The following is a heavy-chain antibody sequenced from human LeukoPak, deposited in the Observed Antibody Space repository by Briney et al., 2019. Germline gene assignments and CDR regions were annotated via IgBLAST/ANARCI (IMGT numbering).Heavy chain of an antibody. V-gene: IGHV4-39*01. CDR1: GGSISSSSYY. CDR2: IYYSGST. D-gene: IGHD3-10*01. CDR3: ARHFRVAELLWLGELLDYFDY. J-gene: IGHJ4*02. Sequence: MTSETLSLTCTVSGGSISSSSYYWGWIRQPPGKGLEWIGSIYYSGSTYYNPSLKSRVTISVDTSKNQFSLKLSSVTAADTAVYYCARHFRVAELLWLGELLDYFDYWGQGTLVTVSS.